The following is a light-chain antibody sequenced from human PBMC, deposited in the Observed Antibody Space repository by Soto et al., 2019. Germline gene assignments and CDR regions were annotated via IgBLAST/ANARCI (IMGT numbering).Light chain of an antibody. V-gene: IGKV1-39*01. Sequence: DIQLTQSPSSLSVSIGDRVTITCRASQDLRGYLTWYRQKPGRAPELLIYTASTLQTGVPSRFSGRGSETDFTLTISSLHSDDLATYFCQQSHSTPYTFGQGTKVEL. CDR3: QQSHSTPYT. J-gene: IGKJ2*01. CDR1: QDLRGY. CDR2: TAS.